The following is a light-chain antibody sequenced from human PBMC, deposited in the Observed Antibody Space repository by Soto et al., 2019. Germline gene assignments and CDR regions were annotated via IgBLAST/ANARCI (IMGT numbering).Light chain of an antibody. CDR2: AAS. J-gene: IGKJ4*01. CDR1: QGISSY. CDR3: QQSYSTPLT. V-gene: IGKV1-39*01. Sequence: DIQMTQSPSTLSASVGDRVSISCRASQGISSYLAWYQQKPGKAPKLLIYAASTLQSGVPTRFGGSGSGTDFTLTISSLQPEDFATYYCQQSYSTPLTFGGGTKVDIK.